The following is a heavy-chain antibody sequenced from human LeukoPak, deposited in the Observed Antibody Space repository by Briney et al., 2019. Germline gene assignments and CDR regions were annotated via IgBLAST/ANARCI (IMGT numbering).Heavy chain of an antibody. J-gene: IGHJ4*02. D-gene: IGHD6-6*01. CDR1: GDSVSSNSAA. Sequence: PSQTLSLTCDISGDSVSSNSAAWNWIRQSPSRGLEWLGRTYYRSKWYNDYAVSVKSRITINPDTSKNQFSLQLNSVTPEDTAVYYCARDRGIAARPENVNFDYWGQGTLVTVSS. V-gene: IGHV6-1*01. CDR2: TYYRSKWYN. CDR3: ARDRGIAARPENVNFDY.